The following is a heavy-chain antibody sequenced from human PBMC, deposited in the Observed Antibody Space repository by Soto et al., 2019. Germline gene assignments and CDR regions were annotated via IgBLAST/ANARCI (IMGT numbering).Heavy chain of an antibody. CDR1: GGSISSYY. CDR2: IYYSGST. J-gene: IGHJ5*02. CDR3: ARTVTTMGWFDP. Sequence: SETLSLTCTVSGGSISSYYWSWIRQPPGKGLEWIGYIYYSGSTNYNPSLKSRVTISVDTSKNQFSLKLSSVTAADTAVYYCARTVTTMGWFDPWGQGTLVTVSS. D-gene: IGHD4-4*01. V-gene: IGHV4-59*08.